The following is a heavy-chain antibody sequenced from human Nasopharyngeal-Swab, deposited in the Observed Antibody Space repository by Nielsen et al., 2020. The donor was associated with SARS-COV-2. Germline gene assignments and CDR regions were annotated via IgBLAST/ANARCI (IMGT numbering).Heavy chain of an antibody. V-gene: IGHV3-23*01. Sequence: GGSLRLSCAASGFTFDDYAMHWVRQAPGKGLEWVSAISGSGGSAYYADSVKGRFTISRDNSKNTVYLQMNTLRAEDTAVYYCAKDGRYYASGSHPFDYWGQGTLVTVSS. CDR3: AKDGRYYASGSHPFDY. J-gene: IGHJ4*02. CDR1: GFTFDDYA. D-gene: IGHD3-10*01. CDR2: ISGSGGSA.